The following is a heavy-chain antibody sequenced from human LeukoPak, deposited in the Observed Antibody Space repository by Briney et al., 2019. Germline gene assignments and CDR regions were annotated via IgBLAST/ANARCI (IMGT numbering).Heavy chain of an antibody. V-gene: IGHV7-4-1*02. CDR3: ARDAVRGVIGGPGY. Sequence: ASVKVSCKASGYTFTSYGISWVRQAPGQGLEWMGWINTNTGNPTYAQGFTGRFVFSLDTSVSTAYLQISSLKAEDTAVYYCARDAVRGVIGGPGYWGQGTLVTVSS. CDR1: GYTFTSYG. J-gene: IGHJ4*02. CDR2: INTNTGNP. D-gene: IGHD3-10*01.